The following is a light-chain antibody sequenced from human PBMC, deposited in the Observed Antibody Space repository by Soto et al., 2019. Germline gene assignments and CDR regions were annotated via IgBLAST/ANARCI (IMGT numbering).Light chain of an antibody. CDR3: QQSYSTLIT. Sequence: DIQMTQSPSTLSASLGDRVTITCRASQSISGRLAWYQQKPGKAPNLLIYDASSLQSGVPSRFSGSGSGTDFTLTISSLQPEDFATYYCQQSYSTLITFGQGTRLEIK. J-gene: IGKJ5*01. V-gene: IGKV1-39*01. CDR1: QSISGR. CDR2: DAS.